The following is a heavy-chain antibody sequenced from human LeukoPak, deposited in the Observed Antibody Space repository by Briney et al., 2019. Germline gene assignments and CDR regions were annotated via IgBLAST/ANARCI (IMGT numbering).Heavy chain of an antibody. Sequence: PSETLSLTCTVSGGSISSGGYYWSWIRQPPGKGLEWIGYIYHSGSTYYNPSLKSRVTISVDRSKNQFSLKLSSVTAADTAVYYCAAGLPLVGATGYWGQGTLVTVSS. CDR2: IYHSGST. J-gene: IGHJ4*02. CDR3: AAGLPLVGATGY. D-gene: IGHD1-26*01. CDR1: GGSISSGGYY. V-gene: IGHV4-30-2*01.